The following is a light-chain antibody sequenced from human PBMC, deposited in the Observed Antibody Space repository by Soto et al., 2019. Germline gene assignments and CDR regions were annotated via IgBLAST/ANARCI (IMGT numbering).Light chain of an antibody. CDR1: QSVRSNY. CDR2: GAS. Sequence: EIVLTQSPGTLSLSPGDRATLSCRASQSVRSNYLAWYQQKPGQAPRLLLYGASSRATGIPDRFSGSGSGTDFTLTISRLEPEDFALYYCQQYSTSPPLTFGGGTKVEIK. CDR3: QQYSTSPPLT. V-gene: IGKV3-20*01. J-gene: IGKJ4*01.